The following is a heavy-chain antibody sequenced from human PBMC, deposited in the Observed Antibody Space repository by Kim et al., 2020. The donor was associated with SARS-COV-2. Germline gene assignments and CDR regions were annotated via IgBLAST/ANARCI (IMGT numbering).Heavy chain of an antibody. Sequence: GGSLRLSCAASGFTFSSYAMSWVRQAPGKGLEWVSAISGSGGSTYYADSVKGRFTISRDNSKNTLYLQMNSLRAEDTAVYYCAKADRWIQLWLHSPYYYGMDVWGQGTTVTVSS. CDR1: GFTFSSYA. V-gene: IGHV3-23*01. CDR2: ISGSGGST. D-gene: IGHD5-18*01. CDR3: AKADRWIQLWLHSPYYYGMDV. J-gene: IGHJ6*02.